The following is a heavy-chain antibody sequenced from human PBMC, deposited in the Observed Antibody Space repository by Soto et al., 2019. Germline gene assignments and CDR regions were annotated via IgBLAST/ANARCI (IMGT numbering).Heavy chain of an antibody. J-gene: IGHJ5*02. V-gene: IGHV4-30-4*01. CDR1: GGSISSGDYY. Sequence: SETLSLTCTVSGGSISSGDYYWSWIRQPPGKGLEWIGYIYYSGSTYYNPSLESRVTISVDTSKNQFSLKLSSVTAADTAVYYCARDLRVYYGSGSYSAWFDPWGQGTLVTVSS. CDR3: ARDLRVYYGSGSYSAWFDP. D-gene: IGHD3-10*01. CDR2: IYYSGST.